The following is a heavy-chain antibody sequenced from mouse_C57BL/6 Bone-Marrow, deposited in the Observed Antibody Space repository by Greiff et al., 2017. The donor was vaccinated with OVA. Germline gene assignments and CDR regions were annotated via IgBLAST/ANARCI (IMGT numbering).Heavy chain of an antibody. Sequence: VQLKQSGPELVKPGASVKISCKASGYTFTDYYMNWVKQSHGKSLEWIGDINPNNGGTSYNQKFKGKATLTVDKSSSTAYMELRSLTSEDSAVYYCARVNYPWYFDYWGQGTTLTVSS. CDR1: GYTFTDYY. D-gene: IGHD2-1*01. V-gene: IGHV1-26*01. CDR3: ARVNYPWYFDY. J-gene: IGHJ2*01. CDR2: INPNNGGT.